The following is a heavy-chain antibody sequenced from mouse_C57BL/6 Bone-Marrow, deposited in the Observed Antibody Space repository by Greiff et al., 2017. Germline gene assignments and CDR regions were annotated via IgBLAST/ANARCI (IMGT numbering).Heavy chain of an antibody. CDR3: ARNTYYSNSLYAMDY. D-gene: IGHD2-5*01. CDR1: GFSLTSYG. J-gene: IGHJ4*01. Sequence: VKVVESGPGLVQPSQSLSITCTVSGFSLTSYGVHWVRQSPGKGLEWLGVIWSGGSTDYNAAFISRLSISKDNSKSQVFFKMNSLQADDTAIYYCARNTYYSNSLYAMDYWGQGTSVTVSS. V-gene: IGHV2-2*01. CDR2: IWSGGST.